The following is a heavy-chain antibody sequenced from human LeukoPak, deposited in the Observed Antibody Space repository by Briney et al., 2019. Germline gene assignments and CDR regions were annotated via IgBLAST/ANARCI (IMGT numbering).Heavy chain of an antibody. CDR3: ARVGQYGSGSPIKDAFDI. V-gene: IGHV4-59*01. CDR2: IYYSGST. CDR1: GGSISSYY. Sequence: KTSETLSLTCTVSGGSISSYYWSWIRQPPGKGLEWIGYIYYSGSTNYNPSLKSRVTISVDTSKNQFSLKLSSVTAADTAVYYCARVGQYGSGSPIKDAFDIWGQGTMVTVSS. J-gene: IGHJ3*02. D-gene: IGHD3-10*01.